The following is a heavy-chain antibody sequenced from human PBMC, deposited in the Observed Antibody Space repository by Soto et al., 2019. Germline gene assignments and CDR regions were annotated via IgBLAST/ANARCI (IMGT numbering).Heavy chain of an antibody. V-gene: IGHV1-2*04. D-gene: IGHD5-18*01. CDR2: INPNSGGT. J-gene: IGHJ6*02. Sequence: ASVKVSCKASGYTFTGYYMHWVRQAPGQGLEWMGWINPNSGGTNYAQKFQGWVTMTRDTSISTAYMELSRLRSDDTAVYYCASSARGYSYGFGMDVWGQGTTVTVSS. CDR3: ASSARGYSYGFGMDV. CDR1: GYTFTGYY.